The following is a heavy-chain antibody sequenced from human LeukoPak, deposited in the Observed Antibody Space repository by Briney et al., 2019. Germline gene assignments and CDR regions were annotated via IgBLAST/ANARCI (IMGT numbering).Heavy chain of an antibody. CDR2: INQDGTEK. Sequence: GGSLRLSCAASGFSFTTYWMSWVRQAPGKGLEWVANINQDGTEKYYVDSVKGRFTISRDNAKNSLYLQMNSLRVEDTAVYYCAKGPRAYYYGSGTYSKESYLDYWGQGTLVTVSS. J-gene: IGHJ4*02. CDR3: AKGPRAYYYGSGTYSKESYLDY. V-gene: IGHV3-7*01. CDR1: GFSFTTYW. D-gene: IGHD3-10*01.